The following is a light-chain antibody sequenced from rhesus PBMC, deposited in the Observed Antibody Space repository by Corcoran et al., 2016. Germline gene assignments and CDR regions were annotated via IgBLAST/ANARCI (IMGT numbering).Light chain of an antibody. CDR2: EAS. CDR1: QGITND. V-gene: IGKV1-25*01. Sequence: DIQMTQSPSSLSASIGDRVTITCRASQGITNDLAWYQQKPGKTPTVLIYEASSLQSGFPSRFSGSGSGTDCTLTITSLQSEDFATYYCQQYYTTPYNFGQGTKVEIK. J-gene: IGKJ2*01. CDR3: QQYYTTPYN.